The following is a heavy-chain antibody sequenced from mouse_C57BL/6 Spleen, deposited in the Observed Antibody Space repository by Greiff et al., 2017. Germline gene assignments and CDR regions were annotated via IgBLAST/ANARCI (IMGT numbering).Heavy chain of an antibody. D-gene: IGHD1-1*01. CDR3: TRGLYYYGSSYGDFDV. CDR1: GFTFSSYA. J-gene: IGHJ1*03. Sequence: RVESGEGLVKPGGSLKLSCAASGFTFSSYAMSWVRQTPEKRLEWVAYISSGGDYIYYADTVKGRFTISRDNARNTLYLQMSSLKSEDTAMYYCTRGLYYYGSSYGDFDVWGTGTTVTVSS. CDR2: ISSGGDYI. V-gene: IGHV5-9-1*02.